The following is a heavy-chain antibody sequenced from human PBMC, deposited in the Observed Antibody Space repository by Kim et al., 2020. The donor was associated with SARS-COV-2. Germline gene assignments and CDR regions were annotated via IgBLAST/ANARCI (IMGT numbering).Heavy chain of an antibody. D-gene: IGHD3-10*01. Sequence: KYSQKFQGRVTITRDTSASTAYMGLSSLRSEDTAVYYCARAGYYGSGSLFWGQGTLVTVSS. J-gene: IGHJ4*02. V-gene: IGHV1-3*01. CDR3: ARAGYYGSGSLF.